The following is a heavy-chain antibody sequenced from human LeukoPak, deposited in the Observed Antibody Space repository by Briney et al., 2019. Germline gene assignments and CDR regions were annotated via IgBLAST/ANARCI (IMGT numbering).Heavy chain of an antibody. J-gene: IGHJ4*02. V-gene: IGHV1-69*04. CDR1: GGTFSSYA. CDR3: ARDKDYGDHSD. Sequence: ASVKVSCKASGGTFSSYAISWVRQAPGQGLEWMGRIIPILGIANYAQKFQGRVTITAHKSTSTAYMELSSLRSEDTAVYYCARDKDYGDHSDWGQGTLVTVSS. CDR2: IIPILGIA. D-gene: IGHD4-17*01.